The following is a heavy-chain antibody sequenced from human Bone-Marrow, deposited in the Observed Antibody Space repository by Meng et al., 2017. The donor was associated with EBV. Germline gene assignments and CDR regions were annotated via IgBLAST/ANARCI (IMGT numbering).Heavy chain of an antibody. D-gene: IGHD4-17*01. CDR1: GGSFSGYS. J-gene: IGHJ4*02. V-gene: IGHV4-34*01. Sequence: VHLQQWAAGLLKTSETRAHTCAVYGGSFSGYSWSWSRQAPGKGLEWIGEINHGGSTNYNPSLKSRVIISVDTSKNQFSLKLKSVTATDTAVYYCARGGGVGYGDYVNYWGQGTLVTVSS. CDR3: ARGGGVGYGDYVNY. CDR2: INHGGST.